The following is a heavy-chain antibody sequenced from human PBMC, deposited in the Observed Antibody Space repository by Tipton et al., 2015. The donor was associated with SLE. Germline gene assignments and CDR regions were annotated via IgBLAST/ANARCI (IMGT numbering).Heavy chain of an antibody. J-gene: IGHJ3*02. CDR1: GGSISSYY. D-gene: IGHD2-21*01. V-gene: IGHV4-59*01. CDR3: AREGYCGGDCSLSDAFDI. CDR2: IYYSWST. Sequence: TLSLTCTVSGGSISSYYWSWIRQPPGKGLEWIGYIYYSWSTNYNPSLKSRVTISVDTSKNQFSLKLSSVTAADTAVYYCAREGYCGGDCSLSDAFDIWGQGTMVTVSS.